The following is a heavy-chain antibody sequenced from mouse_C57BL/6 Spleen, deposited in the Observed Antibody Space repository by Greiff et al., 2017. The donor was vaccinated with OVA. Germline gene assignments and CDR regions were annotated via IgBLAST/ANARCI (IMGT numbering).Heavy chain of an antibody. CDR1: GYTFTSYW. D-gene: IGHD1-1*01. CDR3: ARSRYYYGSAWFAY. CDR2: IDPNSGGT. Sequence: QQSCKASGYTFTSYWMHWVKQRPGRGLEWIGRIDPNSGGTKYNEKFKSKATLTVDKPSSTAYMQLSSLTSEDSAVYYCARSRYYYGSAWFAYWGQGTLVTVSA. V-gene: IGHV1-72*01. J-gene: IGHJ3*01.